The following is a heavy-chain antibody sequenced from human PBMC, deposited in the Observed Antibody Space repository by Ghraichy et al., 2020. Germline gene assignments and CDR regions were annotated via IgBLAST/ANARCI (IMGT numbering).Heavy chain of an antibody. J-gene: IGHJ4*02. CDR1: GFTVNSNY. V-gene: IGHV3-53*01. CDR3: AREPFDY. Sequence: LSLTCAVSGFTVNSNYMSWVRQAPGKGLECVAVIYSGDTTRYADFVKGRFTIFRDTSKNTVYLQMNSLGEEDTAVYYCAREPFDYWGQGTHLTVSS. CDR2: IYSGDTT.